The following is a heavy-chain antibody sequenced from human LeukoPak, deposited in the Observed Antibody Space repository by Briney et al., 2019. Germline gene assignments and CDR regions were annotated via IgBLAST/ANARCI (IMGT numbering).Heavy chain of an antibody. CDR1: GFTFSSYG. D-gene: IGHD3-3*01. CDR3: AKGRSGYNYYYMDV. Sequence: GGSLRLSCAASGFTFSSYGMHWVCQAPGKGLEWVAFIRYDGSNKYYADSVKGRFTISRDNSKNTLYLQMNSLRAEDTAVYYYAKGRSGYNYYYMDVWGKGTTVTVSS. V-gene: IGHV3-30*02. J-gene: IGHJ6*03. CDR2: IRYDGSNK.